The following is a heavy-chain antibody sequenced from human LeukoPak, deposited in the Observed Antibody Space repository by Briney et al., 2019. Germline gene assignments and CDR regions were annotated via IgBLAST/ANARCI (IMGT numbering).Heavy chain of an antibody. D-gene: IGHD3-3*01. CDR1: GGSFSAYY. V-gene: IGHV4-34*01. CDR2: INHSGRT. Sequence: AETVTLTCAVYGGSFSAYYWNWIRQPPGKGLEWIGEINHSGRTNYNPSLKSRVTISVDTSKNQFALEVRSVTAADTAVYYCASMDFWSAFHLDYWGQATLVTV. CDR3: ASMDFWSAFHLDY. J-gene: IGHJ4*02.